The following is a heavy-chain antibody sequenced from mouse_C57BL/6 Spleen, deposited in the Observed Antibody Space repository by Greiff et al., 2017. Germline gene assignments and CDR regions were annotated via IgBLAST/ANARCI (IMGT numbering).Heavy chain of an antibody. D-gene: IGHD2-4*01. CDR2: IWSGGST. CDR1: GFSLTSYG. J-gene: IGHJ4*01. CDR3: ARNSPIYYDYDAYAMDY. Sequence: QVQLQQSGPGLVQPSQSLSITCTVSGFSLTSYGVHWVRQSPGKGLEWLGVIWSGGSTDYNAAFISRLSISKDNSKSQVFFKMNSLQADDTAIYYCARNSPIYYDYDAYAMDYWGQGTSVTVSS. V-gene: IGHV2-2*01.